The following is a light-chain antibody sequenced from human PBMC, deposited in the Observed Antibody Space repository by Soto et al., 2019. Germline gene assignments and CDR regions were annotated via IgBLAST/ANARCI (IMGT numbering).Light chain of an antibody. CDR1: QVISSY. Sequence: DIQLTQAASFLSASPGHRVTITCRASQVISSYLAWYQQKPGRAPKLLIYAASTLQSGVPSRFSGSGSGTEFTLTITSLQPEDFATYYCQQLNSFPITFGQGTRLEIK. V-gene: IGKV1-9*01. CDR2: AAS. CDR3: QQLNSFPIT. J-gene: IGKJ5*01.